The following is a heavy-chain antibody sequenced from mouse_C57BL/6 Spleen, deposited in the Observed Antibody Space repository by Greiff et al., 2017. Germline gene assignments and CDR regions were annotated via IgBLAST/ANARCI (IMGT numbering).Heavy chain of an antibody. D-gene: IGHD2-1*01. CDR1: GYTFTSYW. Sequence: VQLQQPGAELVRPGSSVKLSCKASGYTFTSYWMHWVKHRPIQGLEWIGNIDPSDSETHYNQKFKDKATLTVDKSSSTAYMQLSSLTSEDSAVYYCARRGDGIYFDYWGQGTTLTVSS. V-gene: IGHV1-52*01. CDR3: ARRGDGIYFDY. J-gene: IGHJ2*01. CDR2: IDPSDSET.